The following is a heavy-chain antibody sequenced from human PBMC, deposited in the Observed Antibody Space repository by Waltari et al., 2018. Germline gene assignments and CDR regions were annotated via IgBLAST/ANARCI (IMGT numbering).Heavy chain of an antibody. CDR3: ASREEAYYYDSSGTSDY. CDR1: GYTFTGYY. V-gene: IGHV1-2*06. J-gene: IGHJ4*02. CDR2: INPNSGGT. Sequence: QVQLVQSGAEVKKPGASVKVSCKASGYTFTGYYMHWVPPAPGQGLEWMGRINPNSGGTNYAQKFQGRVTMTRDTSISTAYMELSRLRSDDTAVYYCASREEAYYYDSSGTSDYWGQGTLVTVSS. D-gene: IGHD3-22*01.